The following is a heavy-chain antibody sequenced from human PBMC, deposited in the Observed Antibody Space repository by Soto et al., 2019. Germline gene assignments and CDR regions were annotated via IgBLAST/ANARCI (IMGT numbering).Heavy chain of an antibody. D-gene: IGHD3-22*01. Sequence: VKVSCKASGGTFSSYAISWVRQTPGQGLEWMGGIIPIFGTANYAQKFQGRVTITADKSTSTAYMELSSLRSEDTAVYYCATPLLLALGPRGDAFDIWGQGTMVTVSS. CDR3: ATPLLLALGPRGDAFDI. J-gene: IGHJ3*02. CDR2: IIPIFGTA. CDR1: GGTFSSYA. V-gene: IGHV1-69*06.